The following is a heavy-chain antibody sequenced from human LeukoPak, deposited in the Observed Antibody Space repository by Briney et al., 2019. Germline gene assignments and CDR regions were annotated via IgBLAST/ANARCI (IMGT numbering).Heavy chain of an antibody. J-gene: IGHJ4*02. CDR2: ISYDGSNK. CDR3: AKDERDGYNYFDY. D-gene: IGHD5-24*01. V-gene: IGHV3-30*18. CDR1: GFTFSTYA. Sequence: GGSLRLSCAASGFTFSTYAMHWVRQAPGKGLEWVAVISYDGSNKYYADSVKGRFTISRDNSKNTLYLQMNSLRAEDTAVYYCAKDERDGYNYFDYWGQGTLVTVSS.